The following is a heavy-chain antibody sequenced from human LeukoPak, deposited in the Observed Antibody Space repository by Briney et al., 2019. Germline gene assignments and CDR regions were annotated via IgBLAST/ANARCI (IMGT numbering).Heavy chain of an antibody. D-gene: IGHD1-26*01. CDR3: ARGYSGSYGRFDY. J-gene: IGHJ4*02. CDR2: THYSGST. Sequence: PSETLSLTCTVSGVTISSYYRSWIRQPPGKGLEWIGYTHYSGSTSYNPSLKSRVTISVDTSKNQFSLKLTSVTAADTAVYYCARGYSGSYGRFDYWGQGTLVTVSS. V-gene: IGHV4-59*01. CDR1: GVTISSYY.